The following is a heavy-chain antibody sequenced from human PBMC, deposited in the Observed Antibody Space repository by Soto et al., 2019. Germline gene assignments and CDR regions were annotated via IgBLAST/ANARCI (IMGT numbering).Heavy chain of an antibody. Sequence: SETLSLTCTVSGGSISSSSYYWGWIRQPPGKGLEWIGSIYYSGSTYYNPSLKSRVTISVDTSKNQFSLKLSSVTAADTAVYYCARHSPPSVTTIDYWGQGTLVTVSS. V-gene: IGHV4-39*01. CDR1: GGSISSSSYY. J-gene: IGHJ4*02. CDR2: IYYSGST. D-gene: IGHD4-17*01. CDR3: ARHSPPSVTTIDY.